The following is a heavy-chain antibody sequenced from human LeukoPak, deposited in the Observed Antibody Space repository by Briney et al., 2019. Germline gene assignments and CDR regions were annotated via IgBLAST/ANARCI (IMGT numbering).Heavy chain of an antibody. CDR1: GGSISSYY. D-gene: IGHD3-10*01. J-gene: IGHJ4*02. V-gene: IGHV4-59*01. Sequence: SETLSLTCTVSGGSISSYYWSWVRQPPGKGLEWIGYIYYSGSTNYNPSLKSRVTISVDTSKNQFSLKLSSVTAADMAVYYCARGAGSASTRVDYWGQGILVTVSS. CDR2: IYYSGST. CDR3: ARGAGSASTRVDY.